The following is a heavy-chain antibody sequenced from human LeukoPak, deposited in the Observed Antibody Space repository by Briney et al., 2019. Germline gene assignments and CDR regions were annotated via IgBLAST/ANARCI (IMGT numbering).Heavy chain of an antibody. J-gene: IGHJ6*03. CDR3: ARVEAARPGYYYYYMDV. D-gene: IGHD6-6*01. V-gene: IGHV6-1*01. Sequence: SQTLSLTCAISGDSVSSNSAAWNWIRQSPSRGLEWLGRTYYRSKWYNDYAVSVKSRITINPDTSKNQFSLQLNSVTPEDTAVYYCARVEAARPGYYYYYMDVWGKGTTVTVSS. CDR1: GDSVSSNSAA. CDR2: TYYRSKWYN.